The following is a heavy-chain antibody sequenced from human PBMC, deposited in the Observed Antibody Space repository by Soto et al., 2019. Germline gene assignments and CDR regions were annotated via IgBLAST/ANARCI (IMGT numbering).Heavy chain of an antibody. CDR1: GGTFSSYA. V-gene: IGHV1-69*13. D-gene: IGHD1-26*01. Sequence: GASVKVSFKASGGTFSSYAISWVRQAPGQGLEWMGGIIPIFGTANYAQKFQGRVTITADESTSTAYMELSSLRSEDTAVYYCARLSIVGATTRSNYYYYGMDVWGQGTTVTVSS. CDR3: ARLSIVGATTRSNYYYYGMDV. J-gene: IGHJ6*02. CDR2: IIPIFGTA.